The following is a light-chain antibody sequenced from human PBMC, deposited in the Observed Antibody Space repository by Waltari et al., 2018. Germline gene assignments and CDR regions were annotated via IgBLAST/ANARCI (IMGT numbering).Light chain of an antibody. CDR3: ASWDDSPNGRWV. J-gene: IGLJ3*02. Sequence: QSVLTQPPSASGTPGPRVTISCSGTYSNVGNNVVNCYQQLPGTVPKLLIYRNDQRPSGVPDRFSCSKSGTSASLAISGLRSEDEADYFCASWDDSPNGRWVFGGGTKVTVL. CDR1: YSNVGNNV. CDR2: RND. V-gene: IGLV1-44*01.